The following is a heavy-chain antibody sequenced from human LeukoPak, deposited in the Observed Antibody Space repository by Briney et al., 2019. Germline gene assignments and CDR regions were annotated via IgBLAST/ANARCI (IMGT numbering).Heavy chain of an antibody. CDR3: ARVRITIFGVVISHDAFDI. J-gene: IGHJ3*02. CDR2: IYYSGST. CDR1: GGSISSYY. Sequence: SEALSLTCTVSGGSISSYYWSWLRQPPGKGLEWIGYIYYSGSTNYNPSLKSRVTISVDTSKNQFSLKLSSVTAADTAVYYCARVRITIFGVVISHDAFDIWGQGTMVTVSS. V-gene: IGHV4-59*01. D-gene: IGHD3-3*01.